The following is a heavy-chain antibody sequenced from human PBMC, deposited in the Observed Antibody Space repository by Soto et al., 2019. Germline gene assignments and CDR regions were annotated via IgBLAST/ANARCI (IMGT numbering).Heavy chain of an antibody. CDR2: ISYSGST. D-gene: IGHD3-9*01. CDR1: RGSINSHY. Sequence: QVQLQESGPGLVKPSETLSLTCTVSRGSINSHYWSWIRQSPGKGLEYIGYISYSGSTNYNPSLKSRLTISVDTSKTQFSLKLTSVTAADTAVYYCAGLNFYILPAYYAFDIWGQGTMVTVSS. V-gene: IGHV4-59*08. J-gene: IGHJ3*02. CDR3: AGLNFYILPAYYAFDI.